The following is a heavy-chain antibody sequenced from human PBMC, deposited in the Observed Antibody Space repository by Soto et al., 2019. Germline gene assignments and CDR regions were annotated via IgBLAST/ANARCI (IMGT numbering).Heavy chain of an antibody. CDR3: ASDPYYYASGF. D-gene: IGHD3-10*01. CDR1: GFSFSDYY. V-gene: IGHV3-11*01. J-gene: IGHJ4*02. Sequence: GGAQRVFSEASGFSFSDYYMTWIRQAPGKGLEWVSKISGSGDTIFYADSVKGRFTVSRDNGKNSVYLQMNSLRAEDTAVYYCASDPYYYASGFWGQGTLVTVSS. CDR2: ISGSGDTI.